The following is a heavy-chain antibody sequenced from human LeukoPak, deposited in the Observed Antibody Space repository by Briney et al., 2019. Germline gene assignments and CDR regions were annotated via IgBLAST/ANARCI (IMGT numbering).Heavy chain of an antibody. J-gene: IGHJ4*02. CDR2: ISCSGSSI. V-gene: IGHV3-48*03. D-gene: IGHD4-17*01. CDR1: GFTLSSFE. Sequence: GGSLRLSCAASGFTLSSFEMNWVRQAPGKGLEWVSYISCSGSSIYYADSVKGRFIISRDNAKNSLYLQLNSLRAEDTAVYYCPTATARLVDYWGQGTLVNVAS. CDR3: PTATARLVDY.